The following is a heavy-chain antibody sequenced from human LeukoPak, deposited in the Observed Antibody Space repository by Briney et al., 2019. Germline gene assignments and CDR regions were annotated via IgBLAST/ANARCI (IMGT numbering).Heavy chain of an antibody. CDR2: IKQDGGEK. Sequence: GGSLRLSCAASGVTFSSYWMSWVRQAPGKGLEWVANIKQDGGEKYYVESVKGRFTISRDNAKNSLYLQMNSLRAEDTGVYYCATRDRYFEWPYSGPFDYWGQGTLVTVSS. CDR3: ATRDRYFEWPYSGPFDY. CDR1: GVTFSSYW. V-gene: IGHV3-7*03. J-gene: IGHJ4*02. D-gene: IGHD2-21*02.